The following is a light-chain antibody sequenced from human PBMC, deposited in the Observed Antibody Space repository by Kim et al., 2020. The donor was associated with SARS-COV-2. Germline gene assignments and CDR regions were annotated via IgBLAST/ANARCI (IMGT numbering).Light chain of an antibody. CDR3: QQYGSSPLT. CDR2: GAS. V-gene: IGKV3-20*01. CDR1: QSVAYNY. Sequence: PGERATLDSSATQSVAYNYLAWYRQKPGQAPRLLIYGASSRATAIPARFSGSGSGTDFTLTISRLDPEDFAVYYCQQYGSSPLTFGGGTKVDI. J-gene: IGKJ4*01.